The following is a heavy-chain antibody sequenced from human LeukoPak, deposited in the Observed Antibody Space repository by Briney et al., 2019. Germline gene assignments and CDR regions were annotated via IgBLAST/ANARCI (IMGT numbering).Heavy chain of an antibody. D-gene: IGHD2-2*01. CDR1: GFTFSTYG. V-gene: IGHV3-23*01. CDR2: LSGSGGSS. CDR3: ARLQPLVIPAAKLGFDY. Sequence: GTLRLSCAASGFTFSTYGMNWVRQAPGKGLEWVSGLSGSGGSSYSADSVKGRFTISRENSRDRIYLQMNSLRTDDTAVYYCARLQPLVIPAAKLGFDYWGQGTLVTVSS. J-gene: IGHJ4*02.